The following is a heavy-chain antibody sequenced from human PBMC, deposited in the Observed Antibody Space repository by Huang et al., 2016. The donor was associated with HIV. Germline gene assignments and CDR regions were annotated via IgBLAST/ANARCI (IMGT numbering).Heavy chain of an antibody. V-gene: IGHV4-34*02. CDR2: INHSGNT. D-gene: IGHD3-22*01. Sequence: QVQLEQWGAGLLKASETLSLTCAVYGGSFSGYYWNWLRQAPGKGLEWVGEINHSGNTNYNPSPKSRVNMSVDTSKSQFSLCLTSLSAADTGTYFCARRYNSRRDYWGRGTLVTVHS. CDR3: ARRYNSRRDY. CDR1: GGSFSGYY. J-gene: IGHJ4*02.